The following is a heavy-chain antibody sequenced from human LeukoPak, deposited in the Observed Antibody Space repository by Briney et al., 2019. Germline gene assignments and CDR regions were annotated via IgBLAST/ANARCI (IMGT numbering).Heavy chain of an antibody. CDR1: GFTFSTYS. J-gene: IGHJ6*02. CDR3: ANCYSGSYRVYYGMDV. CDR2: ISSRSSSM. Sequence: GGSLRLSCAASGFTFSTYSMNWVRQAPGKGLEWVSYISSRSSSMSYSFSVKGRFIISRDNSKNTLYLQMNSLRAEDTAVYYCANCYSGSYRVYYGMDVWGQGTTVTVSS. V-gene: IGHV3-48*01. D-gene: IGHD1-26*01.